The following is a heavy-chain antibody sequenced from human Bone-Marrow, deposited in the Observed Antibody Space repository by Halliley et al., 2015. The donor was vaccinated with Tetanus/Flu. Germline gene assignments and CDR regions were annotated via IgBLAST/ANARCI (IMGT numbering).Heavy chain of an antibody. CDR1: AGSITTSNW. V-gene: IGHV4-4*01. CDR2: IHHGGPF. J-gene: IGHJ4*02. D-gene: IGHD3-10*01. Sequence: TLSLTCTVSAGSITTSNWWSWVRQPPGKGLEWIGEIHHGGPFNYAPALESRVIISVDKSKNQFSLTLTYLTAADTAVYFCAGHLATRGTRGFDSWGQGVLVTVSS. CDR3: AGHLATRGTRGFDS.